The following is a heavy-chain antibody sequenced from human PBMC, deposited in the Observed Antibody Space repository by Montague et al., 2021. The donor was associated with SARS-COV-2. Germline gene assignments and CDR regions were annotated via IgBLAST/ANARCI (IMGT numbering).Heavy chain of an antibody. CDR2: INHGGTT. CDR3: ARARIRSRSLGWFGS. J-gene: IGHJ5*01. V-gene: IGHV4-34*01. CDR1: GGSLSGYF. Sequence: SETLSLTCGVNGGSLSGYFWTWVRQSPAKGLEWIGQINHGGTTNYDPSLESRAAISIDTFKQQFSLILTSVTAADTAVYYCARARIRSRSLGWFGSWGQGIVVTV. D-gene: IGHD7-27*01.